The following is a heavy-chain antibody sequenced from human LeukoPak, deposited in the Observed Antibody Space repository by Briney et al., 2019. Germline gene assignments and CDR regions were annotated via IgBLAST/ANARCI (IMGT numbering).Heavy chain of an antibody. CDR1: GGSISSYY. Sequence: PSETLSLTCTVSGGSISSYYWGWIRQPPGKGLEWIGSIYYSGSTYYNPSLKSRVTISVDTSKNQFSLKLSSVTAADTAVYYCARGPYSNNWYPLGGSWGQGTLVTVSS. CDR3: ARGPYSNNWYPLGGS. CDR2: IYYSGST. D-gene: IGHD6-13*01. J-gene: IGHJ5*02. V-gene: IGHV4-39*07.